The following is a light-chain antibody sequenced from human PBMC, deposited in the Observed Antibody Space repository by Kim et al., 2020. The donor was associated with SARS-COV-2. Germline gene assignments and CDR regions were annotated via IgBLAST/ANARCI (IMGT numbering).Light chain of an antibody. V-gene: IGKV1-NL1*01. J-gene: IGKJ2*01. Sequence: SAAGGGRGTITCRASHDIRKSLALYQQKPVKSPNLLVYSASTLESSVPSRFSGSGSGTDYTLTISGLLPEDFATYYCQQYYRTPYTFGQGTKLEI. CDR2: SAS. CDR1: HDIRKS. CDR3: QQYYRTPYT.